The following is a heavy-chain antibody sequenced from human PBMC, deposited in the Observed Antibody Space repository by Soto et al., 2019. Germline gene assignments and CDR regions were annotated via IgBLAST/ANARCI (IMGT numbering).Heavy chain of an antibody. V-gene: IGHV3-72*01. CDR1: GFTFSDHY. CDR2: PRKKGNSFIT. Sequence: EVQVVESGGDLVQPGGSLRLSCVASGFTFSDHYMDWVRQAPGKGLEWLGRPRKKGNSFITEYAASVKGRFIISRDDSSNSMYLQMNSLKSEDTAIYFCCRANSGSDLGLDFWGQGTLVTVSS. J-gene: IGHJ4*02. D-gene: IGHD6-13*01. CDR3: CRANSGSDLGLDF.